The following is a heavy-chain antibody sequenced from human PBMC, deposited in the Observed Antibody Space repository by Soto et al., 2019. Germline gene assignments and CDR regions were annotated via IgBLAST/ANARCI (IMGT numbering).Heavy chain of an antibody. CDR2: ISGSGGST. D-gene: IGHD3-3*01. V-gene: IGHV3-23*01. CDR3: AKEPYYDFWSGYYSTQYSFDY. Sequence: EVQLLESGGGLVQPGGSLRLSCAASGFTFSSYAMSWVRQAPGKGLEWVSGISGSGGSTYYADSEKGRFTISRDNSKNTPYLQMNSLRAEDTAVYYCAKEPYYDFWSGYYSTQYSFDYWGQGTLVTVSS. CDR1: GFTFSSYA. J-gene: IGHJ4*02.